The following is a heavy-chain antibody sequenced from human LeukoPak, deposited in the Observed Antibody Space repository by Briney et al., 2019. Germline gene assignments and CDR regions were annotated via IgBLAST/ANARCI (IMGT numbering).Heavy chain of an antibody. J-gene: IGHJ3*02. CDR1: GYTFTSYY. V-gene: IGHV1-46*01. CDR2: INPSGGST. Sequence: GASVKVSCKASGYTFTSYYMHWVRQAPGQGLEWMGIINPSGGSTSYAQKFQGRVTMTTDTSTSTAYMELRSLRSDDTAVYYCARDTHRTSDAFDIWGQGTMVTVSS. CDR3: ARDTHRTSDAFDI.